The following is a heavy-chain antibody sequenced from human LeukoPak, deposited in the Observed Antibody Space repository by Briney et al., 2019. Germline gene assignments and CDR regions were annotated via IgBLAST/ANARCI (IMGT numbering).Heavy chain of an antibody. Sequence: PSETLSLTCAVYGGSFSGYYWSWIRQPPGKGLEWIGEINHSGSTNYNPSLKSRVTISVDTSKNQFSLKLSSVTAADTAVYYCARAAWYYDSSGYYFSGPVDYWGQGTLVTVSS. D-gene: IGHD3-22*01. V-gene: IGHV4-34*01. J-gene: IGHJ4*02. CDR1: GGSFSGYY. CDR2: INHSGST. CDR3: ARAAWYYDSSGYYFSGPVDY.